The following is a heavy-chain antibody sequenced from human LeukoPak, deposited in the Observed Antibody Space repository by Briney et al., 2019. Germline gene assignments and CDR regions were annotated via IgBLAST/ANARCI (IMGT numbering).Heavy chain of an antibody. Sequence: SETLSLTCTVSGGSISSYYWSWIRQPPGKGLEWIGYIYYSGSTNYNPSLESRVTISVDTSKNQFSLKLSSVTAVDTAVYYCARGRFIMYYYDSSGSRLPFDIWGQGTMVTVSS. CDR3: ARGRFIMYYYDSSGSRLPFDI. CDR1: GGSISSYY. D-gene: IGHD3-22*01. V-gene: IGHV4-59*12. CDR2: IYYSGST. J-gene: IGHJ3*02.